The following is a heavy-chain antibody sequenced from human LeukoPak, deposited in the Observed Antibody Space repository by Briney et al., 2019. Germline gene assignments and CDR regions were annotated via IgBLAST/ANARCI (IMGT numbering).Heavy chain of an antibody. D-gene: IGHD3-10*01. CDR3: ARDRPGDGYFDY. J-gene: IGHJ4*02. Sequence: GGSLRLSCAASAFTFNNFAMSWVRQAPGKGLEWVSIIYSGGKTYYADSVKGRFTISRDNSKNTLYLQMNSLRAEDTAVFYCARDRPGDGYFDYWGQGTLVTVSS. CDR2: IYSGGKT. V-gene: IGHV3-66*01. CDR1: AFTFNNFA.